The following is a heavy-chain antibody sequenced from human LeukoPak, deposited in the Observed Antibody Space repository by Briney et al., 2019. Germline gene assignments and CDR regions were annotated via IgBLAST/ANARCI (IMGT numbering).Heavy chain of an antibody. Sequence: GGSRRLSCAASGFTFSSFEMSWVRQAPGKGLEWVALISGSGATIYYADSVKGRFTISRDNAKNSVELQLNSLRVEDTAVYYCTRDLGWEQKMEGYWGQGTLVTVSS. V-gene: IGHV3-48*03. D-gene: IGHD1-26*01. CDR1: GFTFSSFE. J-gene: IGHJ4*02. CDR2: ISGSGATI. CDR3: TRDLGWEQKMEGY.